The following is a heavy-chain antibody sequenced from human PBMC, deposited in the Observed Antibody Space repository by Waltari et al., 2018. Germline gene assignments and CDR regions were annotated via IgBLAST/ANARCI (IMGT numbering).Heavy chain of an antibody. V-gene: IGHV3-23*01. Sequence: EVQLLDSGGGLVQPGGSLRLSCVASGFTFKNYDMNWVRRAPGRGLEWVSAIQGQSQGTCYADSVKGRFTISRDNSRNTLYLQMNNLRAEDTAVYYCARDIEYCSGGSCNRRTYNWFDPWGQGTLVTVSS. J-gene: IGHJ5*02. D-gene: IGHD2-15*01. CDR2: IQGQSQGT. CDR3: ARDIEYCSGGSCNRRTYNWFDP. CDR1: GFTFKNYD.